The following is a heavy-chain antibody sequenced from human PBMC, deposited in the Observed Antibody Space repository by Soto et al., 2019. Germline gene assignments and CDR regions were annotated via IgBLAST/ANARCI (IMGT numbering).Heavy chain of an antibody. Sequence: EVQLLESGGGLVQPGGSLRLSCAASGFTFSSYAMSWVRQAPGKGLEWVSAISGSGGSTYYADSVKGRFTISRDNSKNTLYLQMNSLRAEDTAVYYCAKAVPMIVVVILYYFDYWGQGTLVTVSS. CDR2: ISGSGGST. J-gene: IGHJ4*02. CDR3: AKAVPMIVVVILYYFDY. CDR1: GFTFSSYA. V-gene: IGHV3-23*01. D-gene: IGHD3-22*01.